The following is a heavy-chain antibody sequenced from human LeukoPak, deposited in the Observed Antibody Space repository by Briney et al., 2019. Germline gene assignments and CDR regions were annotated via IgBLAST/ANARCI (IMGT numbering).Heavy chain of an antibody. V-gene: IGHV1-18*01. CDR1: GYTFTSFG. J-gene: IGHJ4*02. D-gene: IGHD1-26*01. Sequence: ASVKVSCKASGYTFTSFGISWVRQAPGQWLEWMGWISAYNGNTNYAQKLQGRVTMTTDTSTSTAYMELRSLRSDDTAVYYCASSDGSGSYGYWGQGTLVTVSS. CDR3: ASSDGSGSYGY. CDR2: ISAYNGNT.